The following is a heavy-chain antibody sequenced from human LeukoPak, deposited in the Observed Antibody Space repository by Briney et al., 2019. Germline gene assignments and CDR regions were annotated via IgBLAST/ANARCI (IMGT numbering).Heavy chain of an antibody. V-gene: IGHV4-4*02. D-gene: IGHD3-22*01. CDR1: GGSISSSNW. Sequence: SGTLSLTCAVSGGSISSSNWWSWVRQPPGKGLEWIGEIYHSGSTNYNPSLKSRVTISVDKSKNQFSLKLSSVTAADTAVYYCARGVVVITPSSGWFDPWGQGTLVTVSS. CDR2: IYHSGST. J-gene: IGHJ5*02. CDR3: ARGVVVITPSSGWFDP.